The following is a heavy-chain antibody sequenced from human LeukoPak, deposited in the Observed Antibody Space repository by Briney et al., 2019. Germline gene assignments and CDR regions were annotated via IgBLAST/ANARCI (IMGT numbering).Heavy chain of an antibody. CDR1: GFTFSSYG. CDR2: IRYDGSNK. CDR3: AKGVLYGSETYFDY. Sequence: PGGSLRLSCAASGFTFSSYGMHWVRQAPGKGLEWVAFIRYDGSNKYYADSVKGRFTISRDNSKNTLYLQMNSLRAEDTAVYYCAKGVLYGSETYFDYWGQGTLVTVSS. J-gene: IGHJ4*02. D-gene: IGHD3-10*01. V-gene: IGHV3-30*02.